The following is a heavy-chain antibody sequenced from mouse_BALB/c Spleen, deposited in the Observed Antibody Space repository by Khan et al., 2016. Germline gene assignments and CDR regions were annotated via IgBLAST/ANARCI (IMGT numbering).Heavy chain of an antibody. Sequence: QVTLKESGPGILQPSQTLSLTCSFSGFSLSISGMGVSWIRQPSGKGLEWLAHIYWDDDKRYNPSLKSRLTISKDTSINQVFLKITSVDTSDTATYYCARIYDGDPYYFDYWGQGTTLTVSS. D-gene: IGHD2-3*01. CDR2: IYWDDDK. CDR1: GFSLSISGMG. V-gene: IGHV8-12*01. J-gene: IGHJ2*01. CDR3: ARIYDGDPYYFDY.